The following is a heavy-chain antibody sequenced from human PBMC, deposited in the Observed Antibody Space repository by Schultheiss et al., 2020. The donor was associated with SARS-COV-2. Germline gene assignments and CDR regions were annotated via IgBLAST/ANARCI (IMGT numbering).Heavy chain of an antibody. V-gene: IGHV4-34*01. CDR3: AREGTYYDFWSGLPYYYGMDV. J-gene: IGHJ6*02. Sequence: SQTLSLTCAVSDGSFSDYYWTWIRQPPGKGLEWIGEIDHSGGTNYNPSLKSRVTILVDTSKNHLSLNLTSVTAADTAVYYCAREGTYYDFWSGLPYYYGMDVWGQGTTVTVSS. D-gene: IGHD3-3*01. CDR2: IDHSGGT. CDR1: DGSFSDYY.